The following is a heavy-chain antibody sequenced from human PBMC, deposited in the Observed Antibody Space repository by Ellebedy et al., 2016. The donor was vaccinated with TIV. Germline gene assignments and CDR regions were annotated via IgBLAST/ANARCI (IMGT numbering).Heavy chain of an antibody. D-gene: IGHD3-10*01. Sequence: GESLKISXAASGFTFSSYSMNWVRQAPGKGLEWVSSISSSSSYIYYADSVKGRFTISRDNAKNSLYLQMNSLRAEDTAVYYCARDYIVRWFDDAFDIWGQGTMVTVSS. CDR3: ARDYIVRWFDDAFDI. J-gene: IGHJ3*02. CDR2: ISSSSSYI. V-gene: IGHV3-21*04. CDR1: GFTFSSYS.